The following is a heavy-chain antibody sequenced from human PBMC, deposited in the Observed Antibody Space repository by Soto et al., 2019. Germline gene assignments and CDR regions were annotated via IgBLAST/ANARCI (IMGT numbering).Heavy chain of an antibody. Sequence: GGSLRLSCAASGLTVSNNYMSWVRQAPGKGLEWVAIIFSDGNTYHAESVKGRFIVSRDNSKNTLNLQMNTLTAEDTAVYYCARGDFDCWGEGPLVTVSS. J-gene: IGHJ4*02. D-gene: IGHD3-16*01. CDR3: ARGDFDC. CDR1: GLTVSNNY. CDR2: IFSDGNT. V-gene: IGHV3-53*01.